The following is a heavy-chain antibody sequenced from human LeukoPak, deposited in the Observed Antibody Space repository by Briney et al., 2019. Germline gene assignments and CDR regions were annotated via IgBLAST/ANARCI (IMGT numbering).Heavy chain of an antibody. CDR2: IYYSGST. CDR3: GRDRAAGPFD. CDR1: GGSISSYY. Sequence: SETLSLTCTVSGGSISSYYWSWIRQPPGKGLEWIGYIYYSGSTNYNPSLKSRVTISVDTSKNQFSLKLSSVTAADTAVYYCGRDRAAGPFDWGQGTLVTVSS. V-gene: IGHV4-59*01. D-gene: IGHD6-19*01. J-gene: IGHJ4*02.